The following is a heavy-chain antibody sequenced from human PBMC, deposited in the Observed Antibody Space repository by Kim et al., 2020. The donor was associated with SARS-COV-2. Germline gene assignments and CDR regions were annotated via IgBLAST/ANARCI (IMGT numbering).Heavy chain of an antibody. Sequence: GGSLRLSCAASGFTFSSYGMHWVRQAPGKGLEWVAVISYDGSNKYYADSVKGRFTISRDNSKNTLYLQMNSLRAEDTAVYYCQTYNWNDVWGVHDAFDIWGQGTMVTVSS. CDR2: ISYDGSNK. CDR1: GFTFSSYG. V-gene: IGHV3-30*03. J-gene: IGHJ3*02. CDR3: QTYNWNDVWGVHDAFDI. D-gene: IGHD1-20*01.